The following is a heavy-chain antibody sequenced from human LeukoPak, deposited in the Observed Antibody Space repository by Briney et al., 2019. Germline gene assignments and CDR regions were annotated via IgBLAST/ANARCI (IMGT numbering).Heavy chain of an antibody. V-gene: IGHV3-33*01. D-gene: IGHD6-19*01. CDR1: GFTFSSYD. CDR2: IWYDGSNK. Sequence: GRSLRLSCAASGFTFSSYDIHWVRQAPGKGLEWVAVIWYDGSNKYYADSVKGRFTISRDNSKNTLYLQMNSLRAEDTAMYYRARGFSSGWYGGDAFDIWGQGTMVTVSS. CDR3: ARGFSSGWYGGDAFDI. J-gene: IGHJ3*02.